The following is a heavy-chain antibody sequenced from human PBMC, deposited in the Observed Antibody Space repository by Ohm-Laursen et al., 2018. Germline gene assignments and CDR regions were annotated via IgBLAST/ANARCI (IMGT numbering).Heavy chain of an antibody. CDR1: GFTFSSYC. D-gene: IGHD3-10*01. V-gene: IGHV3-7*01. CDR2: IKQDGSEK. CDR3: ASRPPGLWFRPFDP. Sequence: SLRLSCAASGFTFSSYCMSWVRQAPGKGLEWVANIKQDGSEKYYVDSVKGRFTISRDNAKNSLYLQMNSLRDEDTAVYYCASRPPGLWFRPFDPWGQGTLVTVSS. J-gene: IGHJ5*02.